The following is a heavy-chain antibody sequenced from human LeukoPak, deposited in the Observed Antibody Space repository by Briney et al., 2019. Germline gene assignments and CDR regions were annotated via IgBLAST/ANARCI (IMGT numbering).Heavy chain of an antibody. J-gene: IGHJ4*02. D-gene: IGHD1-26*01. Sequence: SETLSLTCAVYGGSFSGYYWSWIRQPPGKGLEWIGEISHSGSTNYNPSLKSRVTISVDTSKNQFSLKLSSVTAADTAVYYCARARYSGSYIDYWGQGTLVTVSS. CDR3: ARARYSGSYIDY. V-gene: IGHV4-34*01. CDR1: GGSFSGYY. CDR2: ISHSGST.